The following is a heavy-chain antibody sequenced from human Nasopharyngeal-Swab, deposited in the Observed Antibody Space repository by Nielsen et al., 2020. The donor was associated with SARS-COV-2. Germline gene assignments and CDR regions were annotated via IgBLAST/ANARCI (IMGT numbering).Heavy chain of an antibody. CDR1: GFTFSDYY. D-gene: IGHD1-26*01. CDR3: ARDRDKWDFDY. CDR2: ISRSGGTI. Sequence: GGSLRLSCAASGFTFSDYYMSWIRQAPGKGLECISYISRSGGTIYYADSMKGRFTISRDNAKNSLYLQMNSLRAEDPAVYYCARDRDKWDFDYWGQGTLVTASS. V-gene: IGHV3-11*04. J-gene: IGHJ4*02.